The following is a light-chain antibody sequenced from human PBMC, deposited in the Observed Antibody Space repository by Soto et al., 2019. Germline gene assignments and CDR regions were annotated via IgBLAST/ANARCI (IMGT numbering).Light chain of an antibody. CDR1: QSVTSN. Sequence: EIVLTQSPGTLSLSPGERATLSCGASQSVTSNYLAWYQQKPGQAPRLLIYDASTRATGIPDRFSGSGSETEFTLTISSLQSEDYAIYYCQQYNNWPPWTFGQGTKVDIK. CDR2: DAS. CDR3: QQYNNWPPWT. J-gene: IGKJ1*01. V-gene: IGKV3-15*01.